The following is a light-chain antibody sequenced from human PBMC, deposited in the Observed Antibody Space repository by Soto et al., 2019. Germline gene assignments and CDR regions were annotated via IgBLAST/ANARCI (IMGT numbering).Light chain of an antibody. J-gene: IGLJ2*01. CDR2: EVS. Sequence: QSVLTQPASVSGSPGQSITISCTGTSSDVGSYNLVSWYQQHPGKAPKLMIYEVSKRPSGVSNRFSGSKSGNTASLTISGLQAEDEADYYCCSYAGSSTFPDVVFGGGTKVTVL. V-gene: IGLV2-23*02. CDR1: SSDVGSYNL. CDR3: CSYAGSSTFPDVV.